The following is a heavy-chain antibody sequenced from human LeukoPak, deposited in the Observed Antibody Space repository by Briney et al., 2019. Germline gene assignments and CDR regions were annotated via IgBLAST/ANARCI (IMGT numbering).Heavy chain of an antibody. V-gene: IGHV3-7*01. D-gene: IGHD5-18*01. CDR1: EFTFSDFS. J-gene: IGHJ6*02. CDR2: IKQDGSEK. Sequence: GGSLRLSCAASEFTFSDFSMHWIRQAPGKGLEWVANIKQDGSEKYYVDSVKGRFTISRDNAKNSLYLQMNSLRAEDTAVYYCARVVDSRWIQLWPQPVDYYGMDVWGQGTTVTVSS. CDR3: ARVVDSRWIQLWPQPVDYYGMDV.